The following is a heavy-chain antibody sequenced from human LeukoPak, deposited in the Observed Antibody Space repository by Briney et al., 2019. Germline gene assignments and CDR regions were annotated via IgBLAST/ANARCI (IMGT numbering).Heavy chain of an antibody. Sequence: GASVKVSCKASGYTFTGYYVHWVRQAPGQGLEWMGWINPNSGGTNYAQKFQGWVTMTRDTSISTAYMELSRLRSDDTAVYYCARGEVVNPYYFDYWGQGTLVTVSS. D-gene: IGHD3-22*01. CDR1: GYTFTGYY. V-gene: IGHV1-2*04. J-gene: IGHJ4*02. CDR3: ARGEVVNPYYFDY. CDR2: INPNSGGT.